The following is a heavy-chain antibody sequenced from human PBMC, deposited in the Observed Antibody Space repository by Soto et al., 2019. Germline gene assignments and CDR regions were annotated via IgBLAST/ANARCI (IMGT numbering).Heavy chain of an antibody. V-gene: IGHV3-30*18. CDR3: AKDISPVTYYDFWSGYYKAGSYFDY. Sequence: PGGSLRLSCAASGFTFSSYGMHWVRQAPGKGLEWVAVISYDGSNKYYADSVKGRFTISRDNSKNTLYLQMNSLRAEDTAVYYCAKDISPVTYYDFWSGYYKAGSYFDYWGQGTLVTVSS. CDR1: GFTFSSYG. D-gene: IGHD3-3*01. J-gene: IGHJ4*02. CDR2: ISYDGSNK.